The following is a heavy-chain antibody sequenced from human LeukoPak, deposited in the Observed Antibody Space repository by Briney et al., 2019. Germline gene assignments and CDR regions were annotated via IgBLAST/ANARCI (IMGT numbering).Heavy chain of an antibody. V-gene: IGHV4-34*01. CDR1: GGSFSGYY. CDR3: ARGVFDYYDSSGYQRAGGDAFDI. CDR2: INHSGST. D-gene: IGHD3-22*01. J-gene: IGHJ3*02. Sequence: SETLSLTCAVYGGSFSGYYWSWIRQPPGKGLEWIGEINHSGSTNYNPSLKSRVTISVDTSKNQFSLKLSSVTAAGTAVYYCARGVFDYYDSSGYQRAGGDAFDIWGQGTMVTVSS.